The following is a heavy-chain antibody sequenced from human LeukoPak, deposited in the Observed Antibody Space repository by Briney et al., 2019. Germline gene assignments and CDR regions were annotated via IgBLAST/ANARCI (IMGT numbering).Heavy chain of an antibody. D-gene: IGHD2-8*02. CDR3: AKEYYVLLVYALGGSFDY. CDR2: ISGNGRSI. Sequence: SGGSLRLSCAASGFTFSRYAMSWVRQAPGKGLEWVSTISGNGRSIYYGDSVKGRFTISRDNSKNTLSLQMNSLRAEDTAVYYCAKEYYVLLVYALGGSFDYWGRGTLVTVSS. CDR1: GFTFSRYA. V-gene: IGHV3-23*01. J-gene: IGHJ4*02.